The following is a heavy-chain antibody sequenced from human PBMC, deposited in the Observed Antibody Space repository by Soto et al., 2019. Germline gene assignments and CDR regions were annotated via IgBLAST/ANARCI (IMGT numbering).Heavy chain of an antibody. D-gene: IGHD6-6*01. Sequence: QVHLVQSGAEVRKPGASVKVSCKGSGYTFTSYDIDWVRQAPGQGLEWMGWISAHNDNTNYAQKVQGRVTVTRDTSTSTAYMELRNLRSDDTAVYYCARGRDGDYWGQGALVTVSS. CDR1: GYTFTSYD. CDR2: ISAHNDNT. J-gene: IGHJ4*02. V-gene: IGHV1-18*01. CDR3: ARGRDGDY.